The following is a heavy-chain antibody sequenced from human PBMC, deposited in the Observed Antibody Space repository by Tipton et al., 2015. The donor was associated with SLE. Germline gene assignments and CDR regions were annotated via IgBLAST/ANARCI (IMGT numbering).Heavy chain of an antibody. CDR1: GFTFSSYS. D-gene: IGHD1-26*01. CDR2: ISSSSSYI. V-gene: IGHV3-21*01. CDR3: ARDRVGAPAVDY. J-gene: IGHJ4*02. Sequence: SLRLSCAASGFTFSSYSMNWVRQAPGKGLEWVSSISSSSSYIYYADSVKGRFTISRDNAKNSLYLQMNSLRAEDTAVYYCARDRVGAPAVDYWGQGTLVTVSS.